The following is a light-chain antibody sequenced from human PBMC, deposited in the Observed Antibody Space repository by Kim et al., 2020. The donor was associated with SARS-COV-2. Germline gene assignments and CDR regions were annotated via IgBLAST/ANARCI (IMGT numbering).Light chain of an antibody. CDR1: SSDVGGYNY. CDR2: DVS. J-gene: IGLJ3*02. Sequence: PGQSVTISCTGNSSDVGGYNYVSWYQQHPGKAPKLMIYDVSKRPSGVHDRFSGSKSGNTASLTISGLQAEDEADYYCCSYAGSYTLFGGGTQLTVL. CDR3: CSYAGSYTL. V-gene: IGLV2-11*01.